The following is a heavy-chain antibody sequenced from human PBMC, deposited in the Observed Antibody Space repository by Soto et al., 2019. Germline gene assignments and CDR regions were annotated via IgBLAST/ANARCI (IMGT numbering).Heavy chain of an antibody. J-gene: IGHJ3*02. Sequence: SETLSLTCTVSGGSISSGGYYWSWIRQHPGKGLEWIGYIYYSGSTYYNPSLKSRVTISVDTSKNQFSLKLSSVTAADTAVYYCARVSRLGRHVAFDIWGQGTMVTVPS. CDR2: IYYSGST. V-gene: IGHV4-31*03. CDR3: ARVSRLGRHVAFDI. CDR1: GGSISSGGYY.